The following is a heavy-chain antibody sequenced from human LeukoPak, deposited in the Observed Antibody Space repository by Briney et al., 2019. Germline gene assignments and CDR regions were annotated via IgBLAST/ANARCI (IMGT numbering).Heavy chain of an antibody. J-gene: IGHJ5*02. CDR1: GGSISSGGYY. D-gene: IGHD4-23*01. Sequence: SETLSLTCTVSGGSISSGGYYWSWIRQHPGKGLEWIGYIYYSGSTYYNPSLKSRVTISVDTSKNQFSLKLSSVTAADTAVYYCARDERTYYGGRQRDNWFDPWAREPWSPSPQ. CDR3: ARDERTYYGGRQRDNWFDP. V-gene: IGHV4-31*03. CDR2: IYYSGST.